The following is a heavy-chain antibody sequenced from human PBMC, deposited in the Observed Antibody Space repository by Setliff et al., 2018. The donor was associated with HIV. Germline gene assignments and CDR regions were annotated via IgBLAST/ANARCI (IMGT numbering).Heavy chain of an antibody. CDR1: GFILSDYY. CDR2: ISSGGSTI. D-gene: IGHD1-1*01. Sequence: GGSLRLSCAASGFILSDYYMSWIRQAPGKGLEWVSCISSGGSTIYYADSVKGRFTISRDNAKNLLYLQMNKLRVEDAAVYYCARDWPGTGFQHWGQGTLVTVSS. V-gene: IGHV3-11*04. CDR3: ARDWPGTGFQH. J-gene: IGHJ1*01.